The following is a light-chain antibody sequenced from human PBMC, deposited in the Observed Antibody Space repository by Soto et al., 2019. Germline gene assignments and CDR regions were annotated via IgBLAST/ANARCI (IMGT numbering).Light chain of an antibody. J-gene: IGKJ1*01. CDR2: WAS. V-gene: IGKV4-1*01. Sequence: DIVMTQSPDSLAVSLGERATINCKSSQTVLYSSNNKNYLAWYQQKPGQPPKLLIYWASTRESGVPDRFSGSGSGTDFTLTISSLQAEDVAAYYCQQYYSAPPTFGRGTKVEIK. CDR3: QQYYSAPPT. CDR1: QTVLYSSNNKNY.